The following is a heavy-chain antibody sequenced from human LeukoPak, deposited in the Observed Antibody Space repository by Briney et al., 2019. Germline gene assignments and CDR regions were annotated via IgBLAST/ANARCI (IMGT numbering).Heavy chain of an antibody. D-gene: IGHD5-18*01. V-gene: IGHV3-21*01. CDR1: GFTFSSYS. CDR3: ARDRSYGYGGFDY. Sequence: GGSLRLSCAASGFTFSSYSMNWVRQAPGKGLEWVSSISSSSSYIYYADSVKGRFTISRDNAKNSLYLQMNSLRAEDTAVYYCARDRSYGYGGFDYWGQGTLVTVSS. CDR2: ISSSSSYI. J-gene: IGHJ4*02.